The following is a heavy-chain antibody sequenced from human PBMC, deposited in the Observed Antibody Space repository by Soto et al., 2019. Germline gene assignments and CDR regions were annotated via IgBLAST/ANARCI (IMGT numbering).Heavy chain of an antibody. D-gene: IGHD5-18*01. Sequence: QLHLQESGPGMVKPSETLSLDCIVTGDSIGVSRYSWGWIRQPPEKGLEWIGTVPATGLNIYNPSLARRLSGSADKSRNQLSRTLLSAASTDATMYYCARHADTPLIQTPLAIGVWCQGTMVTVSS. V-gene: IGHV4-39*01. CDR3: ARHADTPLIQTPLAIGV. CDR2: VPATGLN. CDR1: GDSIGVSRYS. J-gene: IGHJ3*01.